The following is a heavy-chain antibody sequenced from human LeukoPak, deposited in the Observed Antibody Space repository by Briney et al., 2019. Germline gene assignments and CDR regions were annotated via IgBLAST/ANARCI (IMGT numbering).Heavy chain of an antibody. CDR2: IYYSGRT. J-gene: IGHJ4*02. CDR3: ASGVVPAVSHY. D-gene: IGHD2-2*01. V-gene: IGHV4-39*01. CDR1: GGSISSSSYY. Sequence: SETLSLTCTVSGGSISSSSYYWGWIRQPPGKGLEWIGSIYYSGRTYYNPSLKSRVSISVDTSKNQFSLELSSVTAADTAVYYCASGVVPAVSHYWGQGTLVTVSS.